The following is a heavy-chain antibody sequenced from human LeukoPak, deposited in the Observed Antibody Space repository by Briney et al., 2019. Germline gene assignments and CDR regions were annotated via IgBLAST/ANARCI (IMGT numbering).Heavy chain of an antibody. CDR1: GGSISSGDYY. Sequence: PSETLSLTCTVSGGSISSGDYYWSWIRQPPGKGLEWIGYIYYSGSTYYNPSLKSRVTISVDTFKNQFSLKLSSVTAADTAVYYCATYYVDDAFDIWGQGTMVTVSS. CDR2: IYYSGST. V-gene: IGHV4-30-4*01. CDR3: ATYYVDDAFDI. J-gene: IGHJ3*02. D-gene: IGHD1-26*01.